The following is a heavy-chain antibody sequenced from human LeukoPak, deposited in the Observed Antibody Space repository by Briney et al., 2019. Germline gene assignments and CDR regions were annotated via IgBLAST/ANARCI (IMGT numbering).Heavy chain of an antibody. V-gene: IGHV4-38-2*02. CDR2: IYHSGST. CDR3: ARDRCSSTSCYEVL. CDR1: GYSISSGYY. D-gene: IGHD2-2*01. Sequence: ASETLSLTCTVSGYSISSGYYWGWIRQPPGKGLEWIGSIYHSGSTYYNPSLKSRVTISVDTSKNQFSLKLSSVTAADTAVYYCARDRCSSTSCYEVLWGQGTLVTVSS. J-gene: IGHJ4*02.